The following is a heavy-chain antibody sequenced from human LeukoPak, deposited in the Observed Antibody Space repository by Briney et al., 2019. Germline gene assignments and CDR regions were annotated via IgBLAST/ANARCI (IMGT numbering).Heavy chain of an antibody. V-gene: IGHV4-61*02. J-gene: IGHJ4*02. Sequence: TLSLTCTVSGGSISSGSYYWSWIRQPAGKGLEGIGRIYTSGSTNYNPSLKSRVTISVDTSKNQFSLKLSSVTAADTAVYYCARDSEWQPIDYWGQGTLVTVSS. D-gene: IGHD3-3*01. CDR3: ARDSEWQPIDY. CDR2: IYTSGST. CDR1: GGSISSGSYY.